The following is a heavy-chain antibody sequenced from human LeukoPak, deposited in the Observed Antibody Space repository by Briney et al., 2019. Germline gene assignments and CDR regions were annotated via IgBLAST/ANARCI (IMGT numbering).Heavy chain of an antibody. CDR1: GYTFTGYY. CDR2: MNPKSGGT. J-gene: IGHJ4*02. D-gene: IGHD3-9*01. Sequence: ASVKVSCKASGYTFTGYYVHWVRQAPGQGLEWMGWMNPKSGGTNYAQKSEARVTMNRDTSISTAYMELSRLRFDDTAVYYCARSPDILTGEKFDYWGQGTLVTVSS. V-gene: IGHV1-2*02. CDR3: ARSPDILTGEKFDY.